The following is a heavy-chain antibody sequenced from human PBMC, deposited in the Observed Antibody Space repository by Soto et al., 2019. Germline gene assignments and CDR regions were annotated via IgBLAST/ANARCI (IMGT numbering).Heavy chain of an antibody. CDR3: GKVSTYYYDSTFDF. Sequence: GGSLRLSCAASGFTFSSYGMHWVRQAPGKGLEWVAVISKDGSVKYYADSVKGRFTISRDNSQNTWYLQMNSLRAEDTAVYYCGKVSTYYYDSTFDFWGQGTLVTVSS. CDR1: GFTFSSYG. CDR2: ISKDGSVK. J-gene: IGHJ4*02. D-gene: IGHD3-22*01. V-gene: IGHV3-30*18.